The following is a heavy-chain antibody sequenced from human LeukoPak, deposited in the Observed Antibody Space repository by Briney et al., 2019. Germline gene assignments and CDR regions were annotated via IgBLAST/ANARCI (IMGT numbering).Heavy chain of an antibody. CDR1: GFTFSNNS. CDR3: ARGVSYGSWYFDL. CDR2: ISSSSRTM. J-gene: IGHJ2*01. V-gene: IGHV3-48*04. Sequence: PGGSLRLSCAASGFTFSNNSMNWVRQAPGKGLEWLSYISSSSRTMYYADSVKGRFTISRDNAKNPLYLQMNGLRAEDTAVYYCARGVSYGSWYFDLWGRGTLVTVSS. D-gene: IGHD5-18*01.